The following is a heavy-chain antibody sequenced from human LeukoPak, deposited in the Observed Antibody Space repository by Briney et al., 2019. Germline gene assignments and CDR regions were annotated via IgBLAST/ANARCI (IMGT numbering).Heavy chain of an antibody. CDR1: GYTFTSYG. Sequence: ASVKVSCKASGYTFTSYGISWVRQAPGQGLEWMGWISAYNGNTNYAQKLQGRVTMTTDTSTSTAYMELRSPRSDDTAVYYCARDGWGVYSSGWHFDYWGQGTLVTVSS. V-gene: IGHV1-18*01. D-gene: IGHD6-19*01. CDR3: ARDGWGVYSSGWHFDY. CDR2: ISAYNGNT. J-gene: IGHJ4*02.